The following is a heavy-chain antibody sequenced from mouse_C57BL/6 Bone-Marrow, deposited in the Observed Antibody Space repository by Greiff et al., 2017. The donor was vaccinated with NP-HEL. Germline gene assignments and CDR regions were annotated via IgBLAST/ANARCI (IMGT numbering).Heavy chain of an antibody. CDR3: ARKREYYDGYPSFAY. D-gene: IGHD2-3*01. CDR1: GFSLTSYG. J-gene: IGHJ3*01. V-gene: IGHV2-2*01. CDR2: IWSGGST. Sequence: VKLMESGPGLVQPSQSLSITCTVSGFSLTSYGVHWVRQSPGKGLEWLGVIWSGGSTDYNAAFISRLSISKDNSKSQVFFKMNSLQADDTAIYYCARKREYYDGYPSFAYWGQGTLVTVSA.